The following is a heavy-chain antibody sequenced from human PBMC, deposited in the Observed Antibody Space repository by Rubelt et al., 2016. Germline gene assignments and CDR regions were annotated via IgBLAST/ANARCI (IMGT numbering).Heavy chain of an antibody. CDR2: INQDGSER. CDR3: ARVVN. V-gene: IGHV3-7*01. J-gene: IGHJ4*02. Sequence: EVQLVESGGGLVKPGGSLRLSCAASGFSFRSYSMNWVRQAPGKGLEWVANINQDGSERNYADSVKGRFTISRDNAKNSLYLQMNSLRAEDTAVYYCARVVNWGQGTLVTVSS. CDR1: GFSFRSYS.